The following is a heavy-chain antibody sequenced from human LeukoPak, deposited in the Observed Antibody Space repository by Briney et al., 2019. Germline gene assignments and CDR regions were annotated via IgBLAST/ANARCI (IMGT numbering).Heavy chain of an antibody. D-gene: IGHD6-19*01. CDR2: IYYSGNT. CDR3: VRENYSSGWYGIIDY. J-gene: IGHJ4*02. Sequence: SETLSLTRTVSGGSISNYYWSWIRQPPGKGLEWIGYIYYSGNTNYNPSLKSRVTISVDTSKNQFSLKLSSVTAADTAVYYCVRENYSSGWYGIIDYWGQGTLVTVSS. V-gene: IGHV4-59*01. CDR1: GGSISNYY.